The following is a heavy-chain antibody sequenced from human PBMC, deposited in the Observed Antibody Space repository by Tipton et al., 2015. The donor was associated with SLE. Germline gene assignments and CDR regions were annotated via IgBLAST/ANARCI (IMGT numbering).Heavy chain of an antibody. J-gene: IGHJ3*02. D-gene: IGHD2-15*01. Sequence: TLSLTCSVSGGSVSTNFWGWIRQPPGKGLEWIGYIHYSGYTTYNPSLKSRVTISLDTSKKQFSLKLSFVTAADTAVYYCARGASDIRDAFDIWGQGTMVTVS. CDR3: ARGASDIRDAFDI. V-gene: IGHV4-59*02. CDR2: IHYSGYT. CDR1: GGSVSTNF.